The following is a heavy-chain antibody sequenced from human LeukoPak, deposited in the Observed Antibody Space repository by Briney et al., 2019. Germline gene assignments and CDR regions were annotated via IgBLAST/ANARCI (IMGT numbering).Heavy chain of an antibody. J-gene: IGHJ4*02. Sequence: SVKVSCKASGYTFTGYMHWLRRPPGQGLKGMGGIIPIFGTANYAQKFQGRVTITTDESTSTAYMELSSLRSEDTAVYYCARNSGCSSTSCHYYFDYWGQGTLVTVSS. D-gene: IGHD2-2*01. CDR3: ARNSGCSSTSCHYYFDY. CDR1: GYTFTGY. CDR2: IIPIFGTA. V-gene: IGHV1-69*05.